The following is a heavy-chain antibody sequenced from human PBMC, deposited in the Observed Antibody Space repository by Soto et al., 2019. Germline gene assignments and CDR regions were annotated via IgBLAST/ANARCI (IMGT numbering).Heavy chain of an antibody. V-gene: IGHV4-59*08. CDR2: IYGSGST. CDR3: AGHRSSLNWFDP. CDR1: GGSISSSY. Sequence: SETLSLTCTVSGGSISSSYWSWIRQPPGKGLEWIGYIYGSGSTRYNPSLKSRVTISLDTSKKQLSLKLSSVTAADTAVYYCAGHRSSLNWFDPWGQGTLVTVSS. J-gene: IGHJ5*02. D-gene: IGHD6-13*01.